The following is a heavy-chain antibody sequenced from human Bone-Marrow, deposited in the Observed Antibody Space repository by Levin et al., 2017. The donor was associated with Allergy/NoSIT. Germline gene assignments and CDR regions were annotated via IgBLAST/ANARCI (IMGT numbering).Heavy chain of an antibody. CDR3: AKESGSGTYYLYYFDY. CDR2: YSGIGGNT. J-gene: IGHJ4*02. V-gene: IGHV3-23*01. CDR1: GFTFSTYA. Sequence: SCAASGFTFSTYAMSWVRQAPGKGLEWVSSYSGIGGNTFYADSVKGRFTISRDNSKNTLYLQMNSLRVEDTAVYYCAKESGSGTYYLYYFDYWGQGTLVTVSS. D-gene: IGHD3-10*01.